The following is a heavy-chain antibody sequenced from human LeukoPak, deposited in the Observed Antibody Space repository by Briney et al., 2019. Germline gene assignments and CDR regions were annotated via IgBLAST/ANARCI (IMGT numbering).Heavy chain of an antibody. V-gene: IGHV3-48*01. CDR1: GFSFSSYS. J-gene: IGHJ4*02. Sequence: GGFLRLSCAASGFSFSSYSMNWVRQAPGKGLEWVSYISSSSSTIYYADSVKGRFTISGDNAKNSLYLQMNSLRAEDTAVYYCARDRPFWSGTEAPGYFDYWGQGTLVTVSS. CDR2: ISSSSSTI. D-gene: IGHD3-3*01. CDR3: ARDRPFWSGTEAPGYFDY.